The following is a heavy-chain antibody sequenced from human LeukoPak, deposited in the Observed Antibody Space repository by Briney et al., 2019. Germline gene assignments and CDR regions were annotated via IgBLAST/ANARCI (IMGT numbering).Heavy chain of an antibody. CDR1: GDSISSFY. CDR2: IYTSGST. CDR3: ARSHSGSFLETYYYYYMDV. Sequence: SETLSLTCTVSGDSISSFYFSWIRQPAGKGLEWIGRIYTSGSTNYNPSLKSRVTISVDTSKNQFSLKLSSVTAADTAVYYCARSHSGSFLETYYYYYMDVWGKGTTVTISS. J-gene: IGHJ6*03. V-gene: IGHV4-4*07. D-gene: IGHD1-26*01.